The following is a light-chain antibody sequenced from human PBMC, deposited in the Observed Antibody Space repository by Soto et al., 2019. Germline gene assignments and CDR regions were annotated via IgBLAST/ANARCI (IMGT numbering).Light chain of an antibody. CDR1: SSDVGGYNY. J-gene: IGLJ2*01. CDR2: EAI. CDR3: SSYAGSNNFVV. Sequence: QSVLTQPPSASGSPGQSVAISCTGTSSDVGGYNYVSWYQQHSGKAPKLMIYEAIKRPSGVPDRFSGSKSGNTASLTVSGLQAEDEADYYCSSYAGSNNFVVFGGGTKLTAL. V-gene: IGLV2-8*01.